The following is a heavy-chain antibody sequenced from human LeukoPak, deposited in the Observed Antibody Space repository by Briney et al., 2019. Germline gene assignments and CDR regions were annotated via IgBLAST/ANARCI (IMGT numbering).Heavy chain of an antibody. V-gene: IGHV3-23*01. CDR1: GFTFSSYT. D-gene: IGHD3-9*01. CDR3: AKGGSRYFFDS. Sequence: GSPRLSCAASGFTFSSYTMSWVCQAPGKGLEWVSAISGGATGTNYADSVKGRFTISRDNSRNTLSLQMNSLRAEDTAVYYCAKGGSRYFFDSCGQGTLVADSS. J-gene: IGHJ4*02. CDR2: ISGGATGT.